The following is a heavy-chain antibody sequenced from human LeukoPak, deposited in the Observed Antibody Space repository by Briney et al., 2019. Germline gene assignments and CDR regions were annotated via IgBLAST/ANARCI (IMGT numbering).Heavy chain of an antibody. CDR1: GGSISSGSFY. V-gene: IGHV4-39*01. Sequence: PSETLSLTCTVSGGSISSGSFYWGWVRHPPGTGLEYIGTIFYSGSTYYNPSLKSRVTMSADTSKNQFSLKLSSVTAADTAVFYCARLTFFTYYYDTSDYKGFYFDSWGQGTLVTVSS. CDR3: ARLTFFTYYYDTSDYKGFYFDS. D-gene: IGHD3-22*01. J-gene: IGHJ4*02. CDR2: IFYSGST.